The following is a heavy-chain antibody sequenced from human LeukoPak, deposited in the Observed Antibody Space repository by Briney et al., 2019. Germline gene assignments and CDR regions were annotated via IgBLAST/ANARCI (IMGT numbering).Heavy chain of an antibody. CDR3: AKGNVGHYHSVADDYYYYMDV. Sequence: SETLSLTCAVYGGYFSGFYWTWVRQAPGKGLDWIGEISYSGTTRYNPSLKSRVTIAVDTSKKEISLNLSTVTAADTAVYYCAKGNVGHYHSVADDYYYYMDVWGKGTTVIVSS. V-gene: IGHV4-34*01. J-gene: IGHJ6*03. CDR2: ISYSGTT. D-gene: IGHD2-21*01. CDR1: GGYFSGFY.